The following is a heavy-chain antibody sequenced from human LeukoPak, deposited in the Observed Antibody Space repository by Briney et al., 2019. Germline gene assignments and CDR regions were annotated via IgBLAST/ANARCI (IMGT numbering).Heavy chain of an antibody. D-gene: IGHD3-16*01. Sequence: SETLSLTCAVYGGSFSGYYWSWIRQPPGKGLEWIGRIYTSGSTNYNPSLKSRVTISVDTSKNQFSLKLSSVTAADTAVYYCARETFSLNWFDPWGQGTLVTVSS. CDR2: IYTSGST. J-gene: IGHJ5*02. CDR1: GGSFSGYY. V-gene: IGHV4-59*10. CDR3: ARETFSLNWFDP.